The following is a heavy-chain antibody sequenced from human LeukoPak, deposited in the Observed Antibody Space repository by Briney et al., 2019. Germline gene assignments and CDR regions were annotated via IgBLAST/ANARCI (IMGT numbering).Heavy chain of an antibody. CDR3: VKEFYYDSGSYTDYFDY. CDR1: GFTFSSYG. V-gene: IGHV3-30*18. CDR2: ISYDGSNI. J-gene: IGHJ4*02. D-gene: IGHD3-10*01. Sequence: GGSLRLSSAASGFTFSSYGMHWVRQAPGKGLEWVAVISYDGSNIQYANSVKGRFTISRDNSKNTLYLQMNSLRAEDTAVYYCVKEFYYDSGSYTDYFDYWGQGTLVTVSS.